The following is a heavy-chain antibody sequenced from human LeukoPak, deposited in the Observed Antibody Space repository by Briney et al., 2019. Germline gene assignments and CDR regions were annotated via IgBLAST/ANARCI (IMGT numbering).Heavy chain of an antibody. CDR1: GGTFSSYA. CDR3: ASTVEMATAYYFDY. Sequence: SVKVSCKASGGTFSSYAINWVRQAPGQGLEWMGRIIPIFGIANYAQKFQGRVTITADKSTSTAYMELSSLRSEDTAVYYCASTVEMATAYYFDYWGQGTLVTVSS. J-gene: IGHJ4*02. CDR2: IIPIFGIA. D-gene: IGHD5-24*01. V-gene: IGHV1-69*04.